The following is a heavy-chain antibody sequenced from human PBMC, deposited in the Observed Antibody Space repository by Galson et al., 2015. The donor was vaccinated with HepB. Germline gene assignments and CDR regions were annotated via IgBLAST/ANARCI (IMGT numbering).Heavy chain of an antibody. Sequence: SLRLSCAASGFTFSSHGMHWVRQAPGKGPEWVAVIWYDGNNRDYADSVKGRFSISRDNSRNTFYMQMNSLRAEDTAAYYCARKMDSTMGRTFDLWGHGTMVTVSS. D-gene: IGHD5-18*01. J-gene: IGHJ3*01. CDR3: ARKMDSTMGRTFDL. CDR1: GFTFSSHG. CDR2: IWYDGNNR. V-gene: IGHV3-33*08.